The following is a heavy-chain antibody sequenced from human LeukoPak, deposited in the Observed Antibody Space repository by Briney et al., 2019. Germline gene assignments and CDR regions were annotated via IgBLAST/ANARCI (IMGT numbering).Heavy chain of an antibody. CDR2: IYHSGST. CDR1: GSSISSGGYS. D-gene: IGHD3-10*01. J-gene: IGHJ4*02. CDR3: ARGDRGVGKGYFDY. Sequence: SQTLSLTCAVSGSSISSGGYSWTWIRQPPGKGLEWIGYIYHSGSTYYNPSLKSRVTISVDRSKNQFSLKLSSVTAADTAVYYCARGDRGVGKGYFDYWGQGTLVTVSS. V-gene: IGHV4-30-2*01.